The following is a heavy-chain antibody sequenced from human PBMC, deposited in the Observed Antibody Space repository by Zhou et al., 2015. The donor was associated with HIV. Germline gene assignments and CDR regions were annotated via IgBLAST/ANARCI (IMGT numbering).Heavy chain of an antibody. CDR2: IIPISDVT. Sequence: QVQLVQSGAEVKKPGSSVQVSCKASGGSFTTYTINWVRQAPGQGLEWMGRIIPISDVTDYAHQFQGXVTFTADKSTNTAYLDLSSLRSDDTAVYYCAREAFPVAGNGLDVWGQGTTVTVS. D-gene: IGHD3-3*02. CDR3: AREAFPVAGNGLDV. V-gene: IGHV1-69*08. J-gene: IGHJ6*02. CDR1: GGSFTTYT.